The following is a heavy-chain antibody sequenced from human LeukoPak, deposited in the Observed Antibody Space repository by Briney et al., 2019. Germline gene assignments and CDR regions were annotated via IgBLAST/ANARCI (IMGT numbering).Heavy chain of an antibody. CDR2: IGGTGSHT. Sequence: GGSLRLSCAASGFIYSHFAMSWVRQAPGKGLEWVSSIGGTGSHTYYTDSVKGRFTISRDNSKNTVRLQMNSLRAEDTGIYFCAKLSVSDAPRLYYVHVCGKGTTVIISS. V-gene: IGHV3-23*01. J-gene: IGHJ6*03. CDR3: AKLSVSDAPRLYYVHV. CDR1: GFIYSHFA. D-gene: IGHD5/OR15-5a*01.